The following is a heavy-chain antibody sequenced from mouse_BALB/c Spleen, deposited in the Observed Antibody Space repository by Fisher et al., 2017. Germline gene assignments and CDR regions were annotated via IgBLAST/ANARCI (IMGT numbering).Heavy chain of an antibody. V-gene: IGHV1-80*01. J-gene: IGHJ1*01. Sequence: KFKGKATLTADTSSSTAYMQLSSLTSEDSAVYFCARKEMITTEYWYFDVWGAGTTVTVSS. CDR3: ARKEMITTEYWYFDV. D-gene: IGHD2-4*01.